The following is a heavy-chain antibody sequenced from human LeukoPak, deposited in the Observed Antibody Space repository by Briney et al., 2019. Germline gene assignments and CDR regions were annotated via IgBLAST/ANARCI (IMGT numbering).Heavy chain of an antibody. CDR2: IYHSGSA. Sequence: SETLSLTCTVSGGSISSSSYYWGWIRQPPGKGLEWIGSIYHSGSAYYNPSLKSRVTISVDTSKNQFSLKLSSVTAADMAVYYCTRHQWWLAPRNFDYWGQGTLVTVSS. V-gene: IGHV4-39*01. CDR1: GGSISSSSYY. D-gene: IGHD2-8*01. CDR3: TRHQWWLAPRNFDY. J-gene: IGHJ4*02.